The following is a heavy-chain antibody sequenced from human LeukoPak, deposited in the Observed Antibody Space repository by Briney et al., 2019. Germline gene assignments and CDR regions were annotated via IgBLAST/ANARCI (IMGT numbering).Heavy chain of an antibody. J-gene: IGHJ3*02. D-gene: IGHD2-2*02. CDR3: ARAEPILAAISDAFGI. CDR1: GYTFTGYD. Sequence: GASVKVSCKASGYTFTGYDMHWVRQAPGQGLEWRGWINPNSGGTNYAQKFQGRVTMTRDTSISTAYMELSRLRSHDTAVYSCARAEPILAAISDAFGIWGQGTMVTVSS. V-gene: IGHV1-2*02. CDR2: INPNSGGT.